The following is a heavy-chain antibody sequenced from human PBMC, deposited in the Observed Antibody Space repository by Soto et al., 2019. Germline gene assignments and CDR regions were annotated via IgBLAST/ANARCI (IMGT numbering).Heavy chain of an antibody. V-gene: IGHV4-30-4*01. D-gene: IGHD4-17*01. CDR1: GGSISSGDYY. Sequence: QVQLQESGPGLVKPSQTLSLTCTVSGGSISSGDYYWSWIRQPPGKCLEWIVYIYYSGSTYYNPSPACRMTTSVDTSKNQFSLKLTSVTAAHTAEYYCAIYGGNAVAFDHGGQGTLVTVSS. CDR3: AIYGGNAVAFDH. CDR2: IYYSGST. J-gene: IGHJ5*02.